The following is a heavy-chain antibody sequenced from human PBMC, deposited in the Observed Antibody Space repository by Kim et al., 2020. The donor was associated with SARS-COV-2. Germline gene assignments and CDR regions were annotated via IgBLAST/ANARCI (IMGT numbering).Heavy chain of an antibody. V-gene: IGHV3-23*01. J-gene: IGHJ4*02. Sequence: GGSLRLSCAASGFTFSSYAMSWVRQAPGKGLEWVSSISGSGGSTYYADSVKGRFTISRDNSKNTLYLQMNSLRAEDTAVYYCAKDLTKQRLLQLWLRRGLDYWGQGTLVTVSS. CDR3: AKDLTKQRLLQLWLRRGLDY. D-gene: IGHD5-18*01. CDR1: GFTFSSYA. CDR2: ISGSGGST.